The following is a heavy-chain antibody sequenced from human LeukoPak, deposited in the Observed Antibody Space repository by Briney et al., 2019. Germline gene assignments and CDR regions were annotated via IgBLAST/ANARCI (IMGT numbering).Heavy chain of an antibody. Sequence: SETLSLTCTVSGGSFTYTNYYWGWIRQPPGKGLQWIGVIYYNGKTYYNPSLKSRVTVAVDTSKNQFSLKLSSVTAADTAVYYCARKFRYYDSSGYYVDYWGQGTLVTVSS. D-gene: IGHD3-22*01. CDR1: GGSFTYTNYY. CDR3: ARKFRYYDSSGYYVDY. CDR2: IYYNGKT. J-gene: IGHJ4*02. V-gene: IGHV4-39*01.